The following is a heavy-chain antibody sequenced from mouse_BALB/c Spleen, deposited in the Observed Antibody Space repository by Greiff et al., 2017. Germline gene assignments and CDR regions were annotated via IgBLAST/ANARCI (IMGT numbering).Heavy chain of an antibody. Sequence: VMLVESGPELVRPGVSVKISCKGSGYTFTDYAMHWVKQSHAKSLEWIGVISTYYGNTNYNQKFKGKATMTVDKSSSTAYMELARLTSEDSAIYYCARLGSSGYDYWGQGTTLTVSS. CDR2: ISTYYGNT. J-gene: IGHJ2*01. V-gene: IGHV1-67*01. D-gene: IGHD3-1*01. CDR3: ARLGSSGYDY. CDR1: GYTFTDYA.